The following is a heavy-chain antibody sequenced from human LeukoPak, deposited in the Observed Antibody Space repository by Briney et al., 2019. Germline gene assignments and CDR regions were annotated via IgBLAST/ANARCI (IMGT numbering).Heavy chain of an antibody. J-gene: IGHJ4*02. Sequence: GESLKFSCKGSGYTFASYWIAWVRQMPGNGLEWMGIIYPGDSDTRYSPSFQGQVTISADKSINTAYLQWSSLKASDTAMYYCARQIADSSGPIDYWGQGALVTVSS. CDR2: IYPGDSDT. CDR1: GYTFASYW. D-gene: IGHD6-19*01. CDR3: ARQIADSSGPIDY. V-gene: IGHV5-51*01.